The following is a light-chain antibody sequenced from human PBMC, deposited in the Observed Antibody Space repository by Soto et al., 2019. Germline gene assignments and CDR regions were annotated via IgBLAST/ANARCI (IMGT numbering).Light chain of an antibody. CDR1: QTVRNNY. V-gene: IGKV3D-20*02. Sequence: EIVMTQSPATLSVSPGERATLSCRASQTVRNNYLAWYQQKPGQAPRLLIYDASSRATGIPDRFSGSGSGTDFTLTISRLEPEDFAVYYCQQYNNWPLITFGQGTRLEIK. CDR2: DAS. CDR3: QQYNNWPLIT. J-gene: IGKJ5*01.